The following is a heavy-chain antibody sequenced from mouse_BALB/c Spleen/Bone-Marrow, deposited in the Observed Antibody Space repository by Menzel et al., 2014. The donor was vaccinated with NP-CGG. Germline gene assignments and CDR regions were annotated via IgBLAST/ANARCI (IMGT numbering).Heavy chain of an antibody. J-gene: IGHJ2*01. D-gene: IGHD4-1*02. CDR1: GYTFTSYW. Sequence: QVQLQQPGAELVKPGASVKLSCKAPGYTFTSYWMYWVKQRPGQGLEWIGEINPSNGRTDYNEKFKTKATLTVDSSSSTAYMQLSSLTSEDSAVYYCTSPQLGRDYWGQGTTLTVSS. CDR3: TSPQLGRDY. CDR2: INPSNGRT. V-gene: IGHV1S81*02.